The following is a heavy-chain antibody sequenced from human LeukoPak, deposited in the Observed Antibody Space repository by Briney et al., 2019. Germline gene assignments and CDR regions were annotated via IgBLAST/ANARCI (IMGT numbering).Heavy chain of an antibody. D-gene: IGHD6-13*01. CDR3: AKDALPGYSSSWYNY. CDR2: ISWNSGSI. V-gene: IGHV3-9*01. J-gene: IGHJ4*02. CDR1: GFTFSSYA. Sequence: GGSLRLSCAASGFTFSSYAMSWVRQAPGKGLEWVSGISWNSGSIGYADSVKGRFTISRDNAKNSLYLQMNSLRAEDTALYYCAKDALPGYSSSWYNYWGQGTLVTVSS.